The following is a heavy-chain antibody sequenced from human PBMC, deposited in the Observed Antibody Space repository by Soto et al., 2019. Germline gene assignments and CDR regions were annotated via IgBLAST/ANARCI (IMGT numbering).Heavy chain of an antibody. D-gene: IGHD6-19*01. CDR3: ARSRGIGVGWDYFDY. V-gene: IGHV1-18*01. CDR1: GYTFTSYG. CDR2: ISAYNGNT. Sequence: GASVKVSCKASGYTFTSYGISWVRQAPGQGLEWMGWISAYNGNTNYAQKLQGRVTMTTDTSTSTAYMELRSLRSDDTAVYYCARSRGIGVGWDYFDYWGQGTLVTVSS. J-gene: IGHJ4*02.